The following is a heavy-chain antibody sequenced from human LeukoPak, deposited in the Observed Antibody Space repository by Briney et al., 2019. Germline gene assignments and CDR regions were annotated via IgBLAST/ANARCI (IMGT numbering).Heavy chain of an antibody. J-gene: IGHJ5*02. CDR2: FYYSGST. V-gene: IGHV4-39*07. CDR3: ARVGGPRDYGDYGGNWFDP. CDR1: GGSIISSNYF. Sequence: PSETLSLTCTVSGGSIISSNYFWGWFRQPPGKGLEWIGSFYYSGSTNYNPSLKSRVTISVDTSKNQFSLNVSSVTAADTAVYYCARVGGPRDYGDYGGNWFDPWGQGTLVTVSS. D-gene: IGHD4-17*01.